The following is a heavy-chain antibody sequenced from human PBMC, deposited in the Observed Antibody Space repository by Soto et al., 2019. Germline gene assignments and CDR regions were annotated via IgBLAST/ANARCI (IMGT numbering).Heavy chain of an antibody. CDR1: GFIFSSFS. Sequence: PVGSLRLSCAASGFIFSSFSMNWIRQAPGKGLEWLSHIRSDSNHIGYADSVRGRFTISSDIAKNSLFLQMSSLRDEDTAVYYCARDLAYAFDYWGQGTLVTVSS. V-gene: IGHV3-48*02. J-gene: IGHJ4*02. CDR3: ARDLAYAFDY. D-gene: IGHD3-16*01. CDR2: IRSDSNHI.